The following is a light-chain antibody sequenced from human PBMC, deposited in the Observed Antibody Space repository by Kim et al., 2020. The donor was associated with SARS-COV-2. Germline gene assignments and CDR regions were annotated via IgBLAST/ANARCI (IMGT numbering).Light chain of an antibody. CDR3: SSYTTITTLVI. CDR1: SSDIGSYYNY. CDR2: DVT. Sequence: SITISCTGTSSDIGSYYNYVSWYQQLPGKAPKLIVYDVTNRPSGISNRFSGSKSGNTASLTISGLRAEDEADYYCSSYTTITTLVIFGGGTKLTVL. V-gene: IGLV2-14*03. J-gene: IGLJ2*01.